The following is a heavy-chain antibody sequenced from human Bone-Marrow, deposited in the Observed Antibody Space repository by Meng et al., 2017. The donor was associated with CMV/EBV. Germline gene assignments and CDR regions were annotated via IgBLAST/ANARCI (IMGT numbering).Heavy chain of an antibody. CDR2: LSSDGTDK. J-gene: IGHJ6*02. V-gene: IGHV3-30-3*01. D-gene: IGHD3-3*01. CDR3: GSYLAAFYDYWSGGHTTWYYGMDV. CDR1: GFDLSKYG. Sequence: GESLKISCAASGFDLSKYGIHWVRRAPGKGLEWVAVLSSDGTDKKYADSVTGRFTISRSKFKTTVYLQMNSLSTEDTAVYYCGSYLAAFYDYWSGGHTTWYYGMDVWGRGTTVTVSS.